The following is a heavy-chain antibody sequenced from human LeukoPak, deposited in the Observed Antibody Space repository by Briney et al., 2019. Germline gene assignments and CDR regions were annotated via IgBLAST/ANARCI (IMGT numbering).Heavy chain of an antibody. CDR1: GFTFSSYAT. J-gene: IGHJ5*02. Sequence: GSLRLSCAASGFTFSSYATSWVRQPPGKGLEWIGEIYHSGSTNSNPSLKSRVTISVDKSKNQFSLKLSSVTAADTAVYYCARGASYCTSTNCYGGGWFDPWGQGTLVTVSS. CDR2: IYHSGST. V-gene: IGHV4-4*02. CDR3: ARGASYCTSTNCYGGGWFDP. D-gene: IGHD2-2*01.